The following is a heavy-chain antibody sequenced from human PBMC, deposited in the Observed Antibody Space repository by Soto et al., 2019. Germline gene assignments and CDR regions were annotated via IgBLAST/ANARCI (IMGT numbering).Heavy chain of an antibody. D-gene: IGHD4-17*01. CDR2: ISSSSSYI. V-gene: IGHV3-21*01. J-gene: IGHJ4*02. Sequence: GGSLRLSCAASGFTFSSYSMNWVRQAPGKGLEWVSSISSSSSYIYYADSVKGRFTISRDNAKNSLYLQMNSLRAEDTAVYYCARYPTTVTSLDYWGQGTLVTVSS. CDR3: ARYPTTVTSLDY. CDR1: GFTFSSYS.